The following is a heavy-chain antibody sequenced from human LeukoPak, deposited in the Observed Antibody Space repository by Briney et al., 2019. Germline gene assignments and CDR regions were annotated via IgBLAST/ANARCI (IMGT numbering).Heavy chain of an antibody. Sequence: SETLSLTCTVSGGSLSSSSYYWGWLRQPPGKGLEWIGSIYYSGSTYYHPSLKSRVTISVDTSKNQFSLKLSSVTAADTAVYYCARVIHGEDLYYYDSSGYRRAFDIWGQGTMVTVSS. V-gene: IGHV4-39*07. CDR2: IYYSGST. J-gene: IGHJ3*02. D-gene: IGHD3-22*01. CDR1: GGSLSSSSYY. CDR3: ARVIHGEDLYYYDSSGYRRAFDI.